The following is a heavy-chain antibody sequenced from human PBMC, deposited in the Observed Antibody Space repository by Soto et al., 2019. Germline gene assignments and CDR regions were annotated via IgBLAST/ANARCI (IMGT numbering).Heavy chain of an antibody. CDR1: GGTFSSYA. V-gene: IGHV1-69*01. Sequence: QVQLVQSGAEVKKPGSSVKVSCKASGGTFSSYAISWVRQAPGQGLEWMGGIIPIFGTANYAQKFQGRATITADESTSTAYMELSSLRSEDTAVYYCARSITSSYCSGGSCYSYYFDYWGQGTLVTVSS. CDR2: IIPIFGTA. D-gene: IGHD2-15*01. CDR3: ARSITSSYCSGGSCYSYYFDY. J-gene: IGHJ4*02.